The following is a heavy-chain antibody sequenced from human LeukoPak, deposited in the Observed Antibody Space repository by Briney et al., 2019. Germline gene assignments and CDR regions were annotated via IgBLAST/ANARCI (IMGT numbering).Heavy chain of an antibody. D-gene: IGHD5-18*01. Sequence: SETLSLTRTVSGDSISSYYWSWIRQSPGKGLEWIGYIYYIGNTNYNPSFESRVTTSIDMSKNEISLKLTSVTAADTAVYYCARHQGQLWYAFDIWGQGTRVAVSS. V-gene: IGHV4-59*08. J-gene: IGHJ3*02. CDR3: ARHQGQLWYAFDI. CDR1: GDSISSYY. CDR2: IYYIGNT.